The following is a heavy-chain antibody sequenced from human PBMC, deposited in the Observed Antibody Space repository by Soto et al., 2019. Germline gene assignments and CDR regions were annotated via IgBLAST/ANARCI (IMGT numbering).Heavy chain of an antibody. D-gene: IGHD5-12*01. J-gene: IGHJ4*02. CDR1: GFTFDAYA. CDR3: TRGMYTAYETAPLFFDF. CDR2: SRSKGYGGTT. V-gene: IGHV3-49*03. Sequence: GGSLRLSCTTSGFTFDAYALSWFRQAPGKGLEWVGFSRSKGYGGTTEFAASVRGRFTISRDDSNSIAYLQMNSLKTEDTAVYYCTRGMYTAYETAPLFFDFWGQGTLVTVSS.